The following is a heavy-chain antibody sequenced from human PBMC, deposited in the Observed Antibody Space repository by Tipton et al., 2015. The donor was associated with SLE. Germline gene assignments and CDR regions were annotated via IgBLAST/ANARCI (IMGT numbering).Heavy chain of an antibody. CDR3: ARAKGFLEWLSVEALDS. CDR2: MTSSGQTT. D-gene: IGHD3-3*01. Sequence: LRLSCTASGFTFSSYEMSWVRQAPGKGLEWVACMTSSGQTTYSADSMKGRFTISRDNAKNSLYLQMNSLRSEDAAVYYCARAKGFLEWLSVEALDSGGQGTLVTVSS. V-gene: IGHV3-48*03. J-gene: IGHJ4*02. CDR1: GFTFSSYE.